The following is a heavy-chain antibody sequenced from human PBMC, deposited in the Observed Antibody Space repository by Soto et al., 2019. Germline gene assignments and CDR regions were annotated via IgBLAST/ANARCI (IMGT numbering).Heavy chain of an antibody. J-gene: IGHJ5*02. Sequence: SETLSLTCTVSGASMNSYHWSWIRQPAGKGLEWIGHIHSSGSTNYNPSLKSRVTMSVDTSKNQSSLRLMSLTAADTAVYYCARDQGVAAAGITWFDPWGQGSLVTVSS. CDR2: IHSSGST. D-gene: IGHD6-13*01. CDR3: ARDQGVAAAGITWFDP. V-gene: IGHV4-4*07. CDR1: GASMNSYH.